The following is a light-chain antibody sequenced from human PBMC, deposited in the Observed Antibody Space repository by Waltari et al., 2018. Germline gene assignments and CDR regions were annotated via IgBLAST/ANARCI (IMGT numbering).Light chain of an antibody. CDR2: DAS. CDR3: QQRSN. CDR1: QSVSSY. V-gene: IGKV3-11*01. Sequence: EIVLTQSPATLSLSPGERATLSCRASQSVSSYLAWYQQKPGQAPRLLIYDASNRATGIPARFSGSGSGTDFTTTISSLEPEDFAVYYCQQRSNLGGGTKVEIK. J-gene: IGKJ4*01.